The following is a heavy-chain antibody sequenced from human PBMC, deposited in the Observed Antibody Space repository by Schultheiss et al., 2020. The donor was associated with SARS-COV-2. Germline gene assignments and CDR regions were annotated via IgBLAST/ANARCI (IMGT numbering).Heavy chain of an antibody. J-gene: IGHJ3*02. CDR3: ARACSSTSCYTVGAFDI. Sequence: SGPTLVKPTQTLTLTCTFSGFSLSTSGVGVGWIRQPPGKALEWLALIFSTDDKRYSPSLKSRLTITKDTSKNQVVLTMTNMDPVDTATYYCARACSSTSCYTVGAFDIWGQGTMVTVSS. CDR1: GFSLSTSGVG. V-gene: IGHV2-5*01. CDR2: IFSTDDK. D-gene: IGHD2-2*02.